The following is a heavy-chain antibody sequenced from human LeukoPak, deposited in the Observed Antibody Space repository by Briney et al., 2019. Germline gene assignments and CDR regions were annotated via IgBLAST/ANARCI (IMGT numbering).Heavy chain of an antibody. J-gene: IGHJ4*02. CDR1: GGSFSGYY. D-gene: IGHD5-12*01. V-gene: IGHV4-34*01. CDR2: INHSGST. CDR3: ARTAPGLRLDYFDY. Sequence: PSETLSLTCAVYGGSFSGYYWSWIRQPPGKGLEWIGEINHSGSTNYNSSLKSRVTISVDTSKNQFSLKLSSVTAADTAVYYCARTAPGLRLDYFDYWGQGTLVTVSS.